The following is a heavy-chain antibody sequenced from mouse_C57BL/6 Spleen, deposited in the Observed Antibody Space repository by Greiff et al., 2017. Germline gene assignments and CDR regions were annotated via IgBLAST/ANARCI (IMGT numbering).Heavy chain of an antibody. D-gene: IGHD1-1*01. Sequence: VQLQQSGPELVKPGASVKISCKASGYSFTGYYMNWVKQSPEKSLEWIGDINPSTGGTTYNQKFKAKATLTVDKSSSTAYMQLKSLTSEDSAVYYWAKSPPLYCGSSYYAMDYWGQGTSVTVSS. J-gene: IGHJ4*01. V-gene: IGHV1-42*01. CDR1: GYSFTGYY. CDR3: AKSPPLYCGSSYYAMDY. CDR2: INPSTGGT.